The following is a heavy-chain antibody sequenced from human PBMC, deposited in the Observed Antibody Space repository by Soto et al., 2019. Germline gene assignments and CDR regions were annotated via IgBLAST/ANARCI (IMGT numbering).Heavy chain of an antibody. V-gene: IGHV5-51*01. CDR3: ARLNYDILTGYANFDY. D-gene: IGHD3-9*01. Sequence: GESLKISCKGSGYSFTSYWIGWVRQMPGKGLEWMGIIYPGDSDTRYSPSFQGQVTISADKSISTAYLQWSSLKASDTAMYYCARLNYDILTGYANFDYWGQGTLVTVS. CDR2: IYPGDSDT. CDR1: GYSFTSYW. J-gene: IGHJ4*02.